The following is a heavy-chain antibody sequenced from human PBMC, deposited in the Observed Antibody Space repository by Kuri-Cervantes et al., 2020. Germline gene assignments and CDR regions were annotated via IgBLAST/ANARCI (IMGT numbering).Heavy chain of an antibody. J-gene: IGHJ6*02. CDR1: GGSFSGYY. Sequence: SETLSLTCAVYGGSFSGYYWSWIRQPPGKGLEWIGEINHSGSTNYNPSLKSRVTISVDTSKNQFSPKLSSVTAADTAVYYCASSPRYDFWSGYYKTQYGMDVWGQGTTATVSS. D-gene: IGHD3-3*01. CDR2: INHSGST. V-gene: IGHV4-34*01. CDR3: ASSPRYDFWSGYYKTQYGMDV.